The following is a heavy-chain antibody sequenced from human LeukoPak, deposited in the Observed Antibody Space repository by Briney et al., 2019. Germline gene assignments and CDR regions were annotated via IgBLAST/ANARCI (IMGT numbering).Heavy chain of an antibody. CDR2: IYSGGST. J-gene: IGHJ4*02. CDR3: ASGYSSGWYATLFDY. CDR1: GFTVRSNY. D-gene: IGHD6-19*01. Sequence: GGSLTLSCAVSGFTVRSNYMSGVRRAPGGGGEWGSVIYSGGSTYYADSVKGRFTISRGHSKNTLFLQMKSLRAEDTAVYYCASGYSSGWYATLFDYWGQGTLVTVSS. V-gene: IGHV3-66*01.